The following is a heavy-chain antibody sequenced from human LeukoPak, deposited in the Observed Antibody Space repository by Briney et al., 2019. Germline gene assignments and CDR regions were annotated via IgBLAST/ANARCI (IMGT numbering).Heavy chain of an antibody. CDR2: ISAYNGNT. V-gene: IGHV1-18*04. Sequence: EASVKLSCKASGYTFTSYGISWVRQPPGQGLEWMGWISAYNGNTNYAQKLQGRVTMTTDTSTSTAYMELRSLRSDDTAVYYCARVLYYDILAGYPWGDYFDYWGQGTLVTVSS. CDR1: GYTFTSYG. D-gene: IGHD3-9*01. CDR3: ARVLYYDILAGYPWGDYFDY. J-gene: IGHJ4*02.